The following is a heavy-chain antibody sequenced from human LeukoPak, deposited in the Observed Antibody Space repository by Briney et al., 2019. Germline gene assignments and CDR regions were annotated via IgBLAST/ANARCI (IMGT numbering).Heavy chain of an antibody. Sequence: GGSLRLSCAASGFTFSRYWMSWVRQAPGKGLEWVAHIKKDGSEKYYVDSVKGRFTISRDNAKTSLYLQMNSLRAEDTAVYYCAAVIDYWGQGTLVTVSS. CDR1: GFTFSRYW. V-gene: IGHV3-7*01. CDR2: IKKDGSEK. CDR3: AAVIDY. J-gene: IGHJ4*02.